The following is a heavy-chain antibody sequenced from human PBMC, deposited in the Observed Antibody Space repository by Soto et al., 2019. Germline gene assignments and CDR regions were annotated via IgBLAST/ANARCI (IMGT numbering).Heavy chain of an antibody. CDR2: IWYDGSNK. J-gene: IGHJ4*02. D-gene: IGHD1-26*01. CDR1: GFTFSSYG. V-gene: IGHV3-33*01. Sequence: QVQLVESGGGVVQPGRSLRLSCVASGFTFSSYGMHWVRQTPGKGLDWVAIIWYDGSNKYYADSVKGRFIISRDNSKNTLYLQMNSLRADDTAVYYCARVGSGSYYPDYWGQGALVTVSS. CDR3: ARVGSGSYYPDY.